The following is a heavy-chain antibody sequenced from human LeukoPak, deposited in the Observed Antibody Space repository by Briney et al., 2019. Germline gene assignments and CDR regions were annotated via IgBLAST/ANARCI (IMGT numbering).Heavy chain of an antibody. CDR2: ISSSSSYI. Sequence: GGSLRLSCVGTGFTFSTYRMNWVRQAPGKGLEWVSSISSSSSYIYYADSVKGRITISRDNAKNSLYLQMNSLRAEDTAVYYCAKDLVLRYFDWAFDYWGQGTLVTVSS. D-gene: IGHD3-9*01. V-gene: IGHV3-21*01. CDR1: GFTFSTYR. CDR3: AKDLVLRYFDWAFDY. J-gene: IGHJ4*02.